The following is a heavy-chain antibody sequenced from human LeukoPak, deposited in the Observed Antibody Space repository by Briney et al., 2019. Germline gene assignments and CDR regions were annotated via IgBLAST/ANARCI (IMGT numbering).Heavy chain of an antibody. J-gene: IGHJ6*02. V-gene: IGHV3-7*01. CDR1: GFTFSDSW. Sequence: GGSLRLSCAASGFTFSDSWMSWVRQAPGKGLEWVANMNQDGGEKDYVDSVKGRFTISRDNARNSLYLQMGSLRAEDTVVYYCATYTHWVAGDVWGQGTTVTVCS. CDR3: ATYTHWVAGDV. D-gene: IGHD3-16*01. CDR2: MNQDGGEK.